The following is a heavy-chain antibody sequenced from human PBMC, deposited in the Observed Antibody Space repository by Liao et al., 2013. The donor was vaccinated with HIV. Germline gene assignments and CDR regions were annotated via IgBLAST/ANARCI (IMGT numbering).Heavy chain of an antibody. CDR2: INHIGST. J-gene: IGHJ6*03. V-gene: IGHV4-34*02. CDR3: ARVKSGSGSYSPDYYYYYYMDV. D-gene: IGHD3-10*01. CDR1: DGSLSNFY. Sequence: QVQLQQWGAGLLKPSETLSLTCGVNDGSLSNFYWTWIRQPLGKGLEWIGEINHIGSTNYNPSLKSRVTISVDTSKNQFSLNLTSLTAADTAVYYCARVKSGSGSYSPDYYYYYYMDVWGKGTTVTVSS.